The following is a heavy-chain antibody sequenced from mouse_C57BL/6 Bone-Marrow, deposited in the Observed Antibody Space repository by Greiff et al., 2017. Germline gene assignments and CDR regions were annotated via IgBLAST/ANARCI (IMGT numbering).Heavy chain of an antibody. V-gene: IGHV3-6*01. J-gene: IGHJ1*03. CDR1: GYSITSGYY. CDR3: ARAERLDV. CDR2: ISYDGST. Sequence: EVKLQESGPGLVKPSQSLSLTCSVSGYSITSGYYWNWIRQFPGNKLEWMRHISYDGSTNYNPTLKDRITITRDTSKNPFFLKLNAVATEDRATYYGARAERLDVWGTGTTVTVSS.